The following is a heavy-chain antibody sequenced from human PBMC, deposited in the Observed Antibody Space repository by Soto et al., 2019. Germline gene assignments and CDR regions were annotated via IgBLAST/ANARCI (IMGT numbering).Heavy chain of an antibody. CDR1: GYTFTSYG. Sequence: QVQLVQSGAEVKKPGASVKVSCKASGYTFTSYGISWVLQAPGQGLEWMGWISAYNGNTNYAQKLQGRVTMTTDTSTSTAYMELMRLRSADTAVYYCARDGGEGAVAGNGGYWGQGTLVTVSS. D-gene: IGHD6-19*01. CDR2: ISAYNGNT. CDR3: ARDGGEGAVAGNGGY. V-gene: IGHV1-18*01. J-gene: IGHJ4*02.